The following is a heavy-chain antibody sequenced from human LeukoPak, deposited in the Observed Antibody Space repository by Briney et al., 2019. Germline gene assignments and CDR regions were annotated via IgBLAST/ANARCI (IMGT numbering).Heavy chain of an antibody. Sequence: PGRSLRLSCAASGFTFSSYAMHWVRQAPGKGLEWVAVISYDGSNKYYADSVKGRFTISRDNSKNTLYLQMNSLRAEDTAVYYCARDRNYYDSSGIDYWGQGTLVTVSS. J-gene: IGHJ4*02. CDR1: GFTFSSYA. D-gene: IGHD3-22*01. CDR3: ARDRNYYDSSGIDY. V-gene: IGHV3-30-3*01. CDR2: ISYDGSNK.